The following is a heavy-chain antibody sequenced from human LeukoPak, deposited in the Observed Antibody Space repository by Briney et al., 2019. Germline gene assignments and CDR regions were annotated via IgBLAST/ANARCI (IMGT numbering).Heavy chain of an antibody. V-gene: IGHV3-7*01. CDR1: GFTFSRHG. D-gene: IGHD3-10*01. CDR2: IKQDGSEK. J-gene: IGHJ5*02. Sequence: GGSLRLSCAASGFTFSRHGINWVRQAPGKGLEWGANIKQDGSEKYYVDSVKGRFTISRDNAKNSLYLQMNSLRAEDTAVYYCARNSLWFGDQNWFDPWGQGTLVTVSS. CDR3: ARNSLWFGDQNWFDP.